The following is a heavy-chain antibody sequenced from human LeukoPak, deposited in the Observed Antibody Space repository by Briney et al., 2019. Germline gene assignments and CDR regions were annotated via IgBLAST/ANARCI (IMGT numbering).Heavy chain of an antibody. CDR2: INPNSGGT. D-gene: IGHD3-22*01. J-gene: IGHJ4*02. Sequence: GASVKVSCKASGYTFTGYYMHWVRQAPGQGGEWVGWINPNSGGTNYAQKFQGRVTMTRDTSISTAYMELSRLRSDDTAVYYCARGQNLFDYYDSSGYYYFDYWGQGTLVTVSS. CDR1: GYTFTGYY. V-gene: IGHV1-2*02. CDR3: ARGQNLFDYYDSSGYYYFDY.